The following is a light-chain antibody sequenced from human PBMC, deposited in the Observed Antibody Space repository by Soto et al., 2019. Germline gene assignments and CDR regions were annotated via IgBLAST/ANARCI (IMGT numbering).Light chain of an antibody. V-gene: IGKV3-20*01. CDR1: QTVRNNY. CDR3: QQFSSYPLT. J-gene: IGKJ4*01. CDR2: DAS. Sequence: EFVLTQSPGTLSLSPGERATLSCRASQTVRNNYLAWYQQKPGQAPRLMIYDASSRATGIPDRFSGGVSGTDFTLTISRLEPEDGAVYYGQQFSSYPLTFGGGTKVDI.